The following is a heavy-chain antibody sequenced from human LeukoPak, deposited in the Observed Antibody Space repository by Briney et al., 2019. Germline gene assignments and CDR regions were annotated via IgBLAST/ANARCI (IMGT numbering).Heavy chain of an antibody. CDR2: ISSSSSYI. D-gene: IGHD6-19*01. V-gene: IGHV3-21*01. CDR3: ARVAVAGTGAFDI. Sequence: GGSLRLSCAASGFTFSSYSMTWVRQAPGKGLEWVSSISSSSSYIYYADSVKGRFTISRDNAKNSLYLQMNSLRAEDTAVYYCARVAVAGTGAFDIWGQGTMVTVSS. J-gene: IGHJ3*02. CDR1: GFTFSSYS.